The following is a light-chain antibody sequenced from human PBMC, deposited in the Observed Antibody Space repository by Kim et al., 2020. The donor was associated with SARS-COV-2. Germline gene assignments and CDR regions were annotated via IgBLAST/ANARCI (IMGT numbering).Light chain of an antibody. CDR1: SSNIGSYNY. J-gene: IGLJ3*02. CDR2: DVN. V-gene: IGLV2-14*03. CDR3: SSFTTRSTLV. Sequence: QSALTQPASVSGSPGQSITISCTGTSSNIGSYNYVSWHQQHPGKAPKLMIYDVNKRPSGIYSRFSGSKSGSAASLTISGLQADDEADYYCSSFTTRSTLVFGGGTKVTVL.